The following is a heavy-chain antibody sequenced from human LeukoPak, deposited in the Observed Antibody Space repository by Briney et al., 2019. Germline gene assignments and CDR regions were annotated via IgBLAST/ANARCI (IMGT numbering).Heavy chain of an antibody. J-gene: IGHJ4*02. CDR1: GYTFTSYY. CDR3: ARGRPPLLYSGSYRPPFDY. V-gene: IGHV1-46*01. Sequence: ASVKVSCKASGYTFTSYYMHWVRQAPGQGLEWVGIINPSGGSTSYAQKFQGRVTMTRDTSTSTVYMELSSLRSEDTAVYYCARGRPPLLYSGSYRPPFDYWGQGTLVTVSS. CDR2: INPSGGST. D-gene: IGHD1-26*01.